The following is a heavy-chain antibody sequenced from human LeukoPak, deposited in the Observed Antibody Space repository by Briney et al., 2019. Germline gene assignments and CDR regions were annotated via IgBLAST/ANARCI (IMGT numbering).Heavy chain of an antibody. CDR3: ARGGIVVVPAAYYFDY. CDR1: GYTFTGYY. V-gene: IGHV1-2*02. Sequence: GASVKVSCKASGYTFTGYYIHWVRQAPGQGLEWMGWINPNSGGTDYAQKFQGRVTMTSDTSISTAYMELSRLRSDDAAVYYCARGGIVVVPAAYYFDYWGQGTLVAVSS. CDR2: INPNSGGT. J-gene: IGHJ4*02. D-gene: IGHD2-2*01.